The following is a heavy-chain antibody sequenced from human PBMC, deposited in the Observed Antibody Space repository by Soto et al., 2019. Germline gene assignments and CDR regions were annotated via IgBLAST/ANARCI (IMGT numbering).Heavy chain of an antibody. CDR3: ARRPPPSLYYYGMDV. Sequence: ASVKVSCKASGYTFTAYYMHWVRQAPGQGLEWMGWINPNSGGTNYAQKLQGRVTMTRDTSTSTAYMEVSRLRSDDTAVYFCARRPPPSLYYYGMDVCGQGTTVTVSS. D-gene: IGHD6-6*01. J-gene: IGHJ6*02. V-gene: IGHV1-2*02. CDR2: INPNSGGT. CDR1: GYTFTAYY.